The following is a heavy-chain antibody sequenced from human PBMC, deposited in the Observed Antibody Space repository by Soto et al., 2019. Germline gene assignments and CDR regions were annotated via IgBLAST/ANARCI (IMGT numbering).Heavy chain of an antibody. D-gene: IGHD6-6*01. CDR2: LSYDGSNK. CDR1: GFTFSSYG. CDR3: AKDGIAALDY. J-gene: IGHJ4*02. Sequence: QVQLVETGGGEVQPGRSLRLSCAASGFTFSSYGMHWVRQAPGKGREWGAVLSYDGSNKYYADSVKGRFTISRDNSKNTLYLQMNSLRAEDTAVYYCAKDGIAALDYWGQGTMVTVSS. V-gene: IGHV3-30*18.